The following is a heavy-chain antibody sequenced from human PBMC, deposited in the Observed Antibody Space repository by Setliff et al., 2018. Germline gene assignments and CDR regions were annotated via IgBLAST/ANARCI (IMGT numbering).Heavy chain of an antibody. CDR2: VTIYNGNT. CDR1: GYTFNNYG. Sequence: ASVKVSCKASGYTFNNYGVAWVRQAPGQGLDWMGWVTIYNGNTKYAQNLQGRLTLSTDRSTSTVYMELGSLTTDDTAIYYCARGAVNWAAFNIWGQGTLVTVSS. V-gene: IGHV1-18*01. J-gene: IGHJ3*02. CDR3: ARGAVNWAAFNI. D-gene: IGHD3-16*01.